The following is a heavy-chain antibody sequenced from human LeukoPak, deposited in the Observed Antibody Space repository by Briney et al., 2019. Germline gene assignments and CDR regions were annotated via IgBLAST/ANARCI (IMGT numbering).Heavy chain of an antibody. CDR1: GGSISSGSYY. D-gene: IGHD3-22*01. CDR2: IYTSGST. J-gene: IGHJ3*02. Sequence: SETLSLTCTVSGGSISSGSYYWSWIRQPAGKGLEWIGRIYTSGSTNYNPSLKSRVTISVGTSKNQFSLKLSSVTAADTAVYYCARALNYYDSSGESDDAFDIWGQGTMVTVSS. V-gene: IGHV4-61*02. CDR3: ARALNYYDSSGESDDAFDI.